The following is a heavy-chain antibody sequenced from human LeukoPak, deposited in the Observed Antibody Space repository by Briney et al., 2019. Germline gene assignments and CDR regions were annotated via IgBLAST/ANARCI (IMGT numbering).Heavy chain of an antibody. J-gene: IGHJ4*02. D-gene: IGHD7-27*01. CDR1: RFSFSSYA. V-gene: IGHV3-33*01. CDR3: ARHLGTYSDH. CDR2: IWYDGSNK. Sequence: GGSLRLSCAASRFSFSSYAMHWVRQAPGKGLEWVAVIWYDGSNKYYADSVKGRFTISRDNSKNTLYLQMNSLRAEDTAVYYCARHLGTYSDHWGQGTLVTVSS.